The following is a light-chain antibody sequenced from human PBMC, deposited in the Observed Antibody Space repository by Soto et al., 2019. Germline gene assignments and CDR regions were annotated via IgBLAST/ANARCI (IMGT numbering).Light chain of an antibody. V-gene: IGKV1-5*03. J-gene: IGKJ1*01. Sequence: DVQKTEYPSTLSATVGDRVTITCRASQSISSWLAWYQQKPGKAPKLLIYKASSLESGVPSRFSGSGSGTEFTLTISSLQPDDFATYYCQQYNSYSWTFGQGTKVEIK. CDR3: QQYNSYSWT. CDR2: KAS. CDR1: QSISSW.